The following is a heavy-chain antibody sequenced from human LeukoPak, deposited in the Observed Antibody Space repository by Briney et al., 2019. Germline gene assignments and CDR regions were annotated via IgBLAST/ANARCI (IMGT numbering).Heavy chain of an antibody. V-gene: IGHV4-59*01. Sequence: SETLSLTCTVSGGSISSYYWSWIRQPPGKGLEWIGNTYYSGSTNDNPSLKTRVTISVDTSKNQFSPQLSSVTAADTAVYYCARANTNNDAFDIWGRGTLVTVSS. D-gene: IGHD3-16*01. J-gene: IGHJ3*02. CDR3: ARANTNNDAFDI. CDR1: GGSISSYY. CDR2: TYYSGST.